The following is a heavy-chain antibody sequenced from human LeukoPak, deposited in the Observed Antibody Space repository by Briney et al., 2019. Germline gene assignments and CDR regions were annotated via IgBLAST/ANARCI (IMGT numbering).Heavy chain of an antibody. CDR3: ASYDGYSQVRGVY. J-gene: IGHJ4*02. D-gene: IGHD5-18*01. Sequence: GGSLSLSCAPSALTVSSNWMTWVRPPGGKGRGWVAYISSRGSTIYYADSVKGRFTISRDNAKKSLYLQMNSLRAEDTVVYYCASYDGYSQVRGVYWGRGALVTVSS. CDR2: ISSRGSTI. V-gene: IGHV3-48*03. CDR1: ALTVSSNW.